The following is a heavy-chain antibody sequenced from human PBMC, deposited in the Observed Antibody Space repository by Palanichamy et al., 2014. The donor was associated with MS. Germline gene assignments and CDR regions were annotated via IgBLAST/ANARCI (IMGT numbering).Heavy chain of an antibody. CDR3: SWLAGGY. J-gene: IGHJ4*02. D-gene: IGHD6-19*01. V-gene: IGHV3-15*02. CDR1: GFTFSDAW. Sequence: EVQLVESGGALVKPGGSLRLSCAASGFTFSDAWLSWVRQAPGKGLEWVGRIKKKASGETADYAAPVNGRFSISRDDSKNTLDLQMNSLKSEDTAVYYCSWLAGGYLGQGTLVTVSS. CDR2: IKKKASGETA.